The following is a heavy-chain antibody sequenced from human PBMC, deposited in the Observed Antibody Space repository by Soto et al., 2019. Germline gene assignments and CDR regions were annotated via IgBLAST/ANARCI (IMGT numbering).Heavy chain of an antibody. V-gene: IGHV1-69*13. D-gene: IGHD2-15*01. J-gene: IGHJ6*02. CDR3: ARGVVVVPLYYGMDV. CDR1: GGTFSSYA. Sequence: ASVKVSCKASGGTFSSYAISWVRQAPGQGLEWMGGIIPIFGTANYAQKFQGRVTITADESTSTAYMELSSLRSEDTAVYYCARGVVVVPLYYGMDVWGQGTTVTVSS. CDR2: IIPIFGTA.